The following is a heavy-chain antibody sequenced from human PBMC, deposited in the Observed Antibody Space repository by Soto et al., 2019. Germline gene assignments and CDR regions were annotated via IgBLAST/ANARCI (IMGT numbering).Heavy chain of an antibody. CDR2: INPNSGGT. CDR1: GYTFTGYY. D-gene: IGHD2-8*01. J-gene: IGHJ5*02. V-gene: IGHV1-2*04. Sequence: ASVKVSCKASGYTFTGYYMHWVRQAPGQGLEWMGWINPNSGGTNYAQKFQGWVTMTRDTSISTAYMELSRLRSDDTAVYYCAREVGYCTNGVCSRWFDPWGQGTLVTVSA. CDR3: AREVGYCTNGVCSRWFDP.